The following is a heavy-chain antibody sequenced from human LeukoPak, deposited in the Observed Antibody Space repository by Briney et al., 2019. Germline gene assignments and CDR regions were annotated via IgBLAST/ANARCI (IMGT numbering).Heavy chain of an antibody. J-gene: IGHJ4*02. CDR3: ARAPEWEPPLDY. D-gene: IGHD1-26*01. V-gene: IGHV3-74*01. CDR1: GFTFSSYW. Sequence: GGSLRLPCAASGFTFSSYWMHWVRQAPGKGLVWVSRINSDGSSTSYADSVKGRFTISRDNAKNTLYLQMNSLRAEDTAVYYCARAPEWEPPLDYWGQGTLVTVSS. CDR2: INSDGSST.